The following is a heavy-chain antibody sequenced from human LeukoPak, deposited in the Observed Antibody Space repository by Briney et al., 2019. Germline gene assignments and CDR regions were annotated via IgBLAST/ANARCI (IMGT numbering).Heavy chain of an antibody. D-gene: IGHD7-27*01. CDR1: GFTFSTYG. CDR3: ARDPNWGSGY. Sequence: GGSLRLSCAASGFTFSTYGMIWVRQAPGKGLVCVSTIGLSDDSTNYADSVKGRFTVSRDNSKNTLYLLMNSLRAEDTARYYCARDPNWGSGYWGQGTLVTVSS. CDR2: IGLSDDST. V-gene: IGHV3-23*01. J-gene: IGHJ4*02.